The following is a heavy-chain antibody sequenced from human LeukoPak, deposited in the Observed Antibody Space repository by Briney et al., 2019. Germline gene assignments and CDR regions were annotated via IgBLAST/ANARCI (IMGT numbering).Heavy chain of an antibody. D-gene: IGHD2-2*03. Sequence: GASVKVSCKASGYTFTSYGFSWVRQAPGQGLEWMGWISAYNGNTNYAQKLQGRVTMTTDTSTSTAYMELRSLRSDDTAVYYCATPAGYRSSTSCSFDYWGQGTLVTVSS. CDR3: ATPAGYRSSTSCSFDY. J-gene: IGHJ4*02. CDR1: GYTFTSYG. V-gene: IGHV1-18*01. CDR2: ISAYNGNT.